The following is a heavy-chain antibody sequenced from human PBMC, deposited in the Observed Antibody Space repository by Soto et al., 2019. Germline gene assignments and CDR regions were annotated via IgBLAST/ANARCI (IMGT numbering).Heavy chain of an antibody. CDR3: AKYIATGPFEY. J-gene: IGHJ4*02. V-gene: IGHV3-23*01. D-gene: IGHD3-9*01. Sequence: EGCLRLSCSASGCSFSKFAMTWFRQAPGKGLQWVSSIDDGGTDTYDAEPVKGRFTISRDNSRSTLYLRMNSLRAEDTAVYYCAKYIATGPFEYWGQGTLVTVSS. CDR2: IDDGGTDT. CDR1: GCSFSKFA.